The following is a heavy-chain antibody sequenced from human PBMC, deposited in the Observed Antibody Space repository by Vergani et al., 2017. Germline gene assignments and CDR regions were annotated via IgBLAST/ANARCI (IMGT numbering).Heavy chain of an antibody. CDR3: AKDSDYYYYYYYMDV. CDR2: ISWNSGSI. J-gene: IGHJ6*03. V-gene: IGHV3-9*01. CDR1: GFTFYDYA. Sequence: EVQLVESGGGLVQPGRSLRLSCAASGFTFYDYAMHWVRQAPGKGLEWVSGISWNSGSIGYADSVKGRFTISRDNAKNSLYLQMNSLRAEDTALYYCAKDSDYYYYYYYMDVWGKGTTVTVSS.